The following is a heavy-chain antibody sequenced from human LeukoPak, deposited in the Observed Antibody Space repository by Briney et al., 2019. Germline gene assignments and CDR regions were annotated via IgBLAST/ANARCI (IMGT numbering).Heavy chain of an antibody. J-gene: IGHJ4*02. Sequence: ASVKVSCKASGYTFTGYYMHWVRQAPGQGLEWMGWISPNSGGTNYAQKFQGRVTMARDTSISTAYMELSSLRSDDTAVYYCARDRAVATIGGVDYWGQGTLVTVSS. CDR2: ISPNSGGT. V-gene: IGHV1-2*02. D-gene: IGHD5-12*01. CDR3: ARDRAVATIGGVDY. CDR1: GYTFTGYY.